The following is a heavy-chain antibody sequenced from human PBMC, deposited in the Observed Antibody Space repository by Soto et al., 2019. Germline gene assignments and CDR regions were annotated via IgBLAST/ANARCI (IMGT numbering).Heavy chain of an antibody. CDR2: INWNSGNI. V-gene: IGHV3-9*01. Sequence: EVQLVESGGGLVQPGRSLRLSCAASGFTFDDYAMHWVRQAPGKGLEWVSGINWNSGNIGYADSVKGRFTISRDNAKNSLYLQMNSLRAEDTALYYCAKSSGSACCSYYMDVWGKGTTVTVSS. J-gene: IGHJ6*03. CDR1: GFTFDDYA. D-gene: IGHD2-21*02. CDR3: AKSSGSACCSYYMDV.